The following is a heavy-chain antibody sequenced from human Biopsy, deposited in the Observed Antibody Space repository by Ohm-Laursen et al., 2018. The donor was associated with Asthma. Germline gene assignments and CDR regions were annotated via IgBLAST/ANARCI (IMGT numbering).Heavy chain of an antibody. V-gene: IGHV4-39*01. CDR3: VRGSSSWHHGPFHYYYGLDV. CDR2: IYYSGTT. D-gene: IGHD6-13*01. CDR1: SGSGGYMRSGDYY. J-gene: IGHJ6*02. Sequence: SDTLSLTCSLSSGSGGYMRSGDYYWGWVRQPPGKGLEWIGRIYYSGTTYYNPSLESRVTVSADTTKNQFPRKPTSAPAADTAVYYCVRGSSSWHHGPFHYYYGLDVWGQGTTATVSS.